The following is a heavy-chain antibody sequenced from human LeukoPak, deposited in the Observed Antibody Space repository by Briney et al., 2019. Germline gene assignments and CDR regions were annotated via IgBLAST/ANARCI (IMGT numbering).Heavy chain of an antibody. J-gene: IGHJ6*03. CDR1: GGSVSGDS. D-gene: IGHD2-21*02. Sequence: SETLSLTCTVSGGSVSGDSWTWIRQSAGTGLEWIGYIYYTGAIGYNPSLKSRVAISVDTSKNQFSLQLTSVTAADTAVYFCARNGFSTPCGVDCYSDYMDVWGKGTAVTVSS. CDR2: IYYTGAI. CDR3: ARNGFSTPCGVDCYSDYMDV. V-gene: IGHV4-59*02.